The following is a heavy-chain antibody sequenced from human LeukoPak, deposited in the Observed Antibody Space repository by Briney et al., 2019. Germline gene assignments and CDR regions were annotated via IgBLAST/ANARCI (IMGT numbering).Heavy chain of an antibody. J-gene: IGHJ5*02. D-gene: IGHD2-15*01. V-gene: IGHV1-2*02. CDR3: ARIRTRYCSGGSCRKGTNWFDP. CDR2: INPNSGGT. Sequence: ASVKVSCKASGYTFTGYYMHWVRQAPGQGLEWMGWINPNSGGTNYAQKFQGRVTMTRDTSISTAYMELSSLRSEDTAVYYCARIRTRYCSGGSCRKGTNWFDPWGQGTLVTVSS. CDR1: GYTFTGYY.